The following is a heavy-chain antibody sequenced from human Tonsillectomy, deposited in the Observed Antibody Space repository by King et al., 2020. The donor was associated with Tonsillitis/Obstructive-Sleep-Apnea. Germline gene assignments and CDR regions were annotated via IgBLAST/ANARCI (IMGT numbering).Heavy chain of an antibody. V-gene: IGHV1-69*06. CDR1: GDTFSTYA. CDR3: ARSQPPSYYDFWSGYFLDY. D-gene: IGHD3-3*01. Sequence: VQLVQSGAEVKKPGSSVKVSCKASGDTFSTYAISWVRQAPVQGLEWMGGIIPIFGTANYAQKFQGRVTITADKSTSTAYMELSSLRSEHTAVFYRARSQPPSYYDFWSGYFLDYWGQGTLVTVSS. J-gene: IGHJ4*02. CDR2: IIPIFGTA.